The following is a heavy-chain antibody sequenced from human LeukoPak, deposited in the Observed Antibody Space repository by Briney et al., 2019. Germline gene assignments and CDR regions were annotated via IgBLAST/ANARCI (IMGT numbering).Heavy chain of an antibody. V-gene: IGHV1-2*02. CDR1: GYTFTGYY. CDR2: INPNSGGT. J-gene: IGHJ6*03. Sequence: ASVKVSCKASGYTFTGYYMHWVRQAPGQGLEWMGWINPNSGGTNYAQKFQGRVTMTRDTSISTAYMELSRLRSDDTAVYYCAKDMRYCSSISCYSIYYYYMDVWGKGTTVTVSS. D-gene: IGHD2-2*02. CDR3: AKDMRYCSSISCYSIYYYYMDV.